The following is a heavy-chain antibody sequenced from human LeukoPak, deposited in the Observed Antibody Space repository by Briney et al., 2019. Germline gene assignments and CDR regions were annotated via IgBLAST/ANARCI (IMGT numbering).Heavy chain of an antibody. Sequence: SETLSLTCTVSGGSISSYYWSWIRQPPGKGLEWIGYIYYSGSTNYNPSLKSRVAISVDTSKNQFSLKLSSVTAADTAVYYCARATYYDILTGYLFDYWGQETLVTVSS. V-gene: IGHV4-59*01. CDR1: GGSISSYY. J-gene: IGHJ4*02. CDR3: ARATYYDILTGYLFDY. D-gene: IGHD3-9*01. CDR2: IYYSGST.